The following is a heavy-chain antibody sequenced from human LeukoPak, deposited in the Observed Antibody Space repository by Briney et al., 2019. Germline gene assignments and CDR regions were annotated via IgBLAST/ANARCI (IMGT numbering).Heavy chain of an antibody. CDR3: ARGGGYCTNNVCPPWFDP. Sequence: SETLSLTCYVYGGSFSGFYCNWIRQPPGKGLEWIGEINHSGSTHYSPSLKSRLSISVDPSKNQFSLKLSSVTAADTAVYYCARGGGYCTNNVCPPWFDPWGQGALVTVSS. J-gene: IGHJ5*02. D-gene: IGHD2-8*01. CDR1: GGSFSGFY. CDR2: INHSGST. V-gene: IGHV4-34*01.